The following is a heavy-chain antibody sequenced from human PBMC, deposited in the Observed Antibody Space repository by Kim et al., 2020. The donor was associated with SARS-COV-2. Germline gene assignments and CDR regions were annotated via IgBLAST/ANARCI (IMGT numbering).Heavy chain of an antibody. Sequence: SVKVSCKASGGTFSSYAISWVRQAPGQGLEWMGRIIPILGIANYAQKFQGRVTITADKSTSTAYMELSSLRSEDTAVYYCASRAWFYDFWSGYKSPFWGYWGRGTLVPVSA. V-gene: IGHV1-69*04. J-gene: IGHJ4*02. CDR1: GGTFSSYA. CDR2: IIPILGIA. D-gene: IGHD3-3*01. CDR3: ASRAWFYDFWSGYKSPFWGY.